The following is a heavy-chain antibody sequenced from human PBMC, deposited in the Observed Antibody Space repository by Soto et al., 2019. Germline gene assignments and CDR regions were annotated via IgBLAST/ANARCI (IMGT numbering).Heavy chain of an antibody. CDR2: IYYSGST. V-gene: IGHV4-30-4*01. CDR3: ARALAFLDV. J-gene: IGHJ6*02. CDR1: GGSISSADYY. Sequence: PSETLSLTCTVSGGSISSADYYWIWIRQPPGKGLEWIGYIYYSGSTYYNPSLKSRVTISVDTSKNQFSLKLSSVTAADTAVYYCARALAFLDVWGQGTTVTVSS. D-gene: IGHD1-1*01.